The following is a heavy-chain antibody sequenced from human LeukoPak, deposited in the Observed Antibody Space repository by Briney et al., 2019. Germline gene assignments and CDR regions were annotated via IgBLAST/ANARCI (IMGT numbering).Heavy chain of an antibody. Sequence: SETLSLTCTVSGGSISSGDYYWSWIRQPPGKGLEWIGYIHYSGNTYYKPSLKSRITISVDTSKNQFSLKLSSVTSADAAVYYCAREVGGRYYFDYWGQGTLVTVSS. CDR3: AREVGGRYYFDY. V-gene: IGHV4-30-4*01. CDR1: GGSISSGDYY. J-gene: IGHJ4*02. CDR2: IHYSGNT.